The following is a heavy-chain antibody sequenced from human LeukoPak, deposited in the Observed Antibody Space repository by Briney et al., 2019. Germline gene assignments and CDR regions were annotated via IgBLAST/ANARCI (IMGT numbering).Heavy chain of an antibody. CDR1: GFTFSSDT. CDR2: ITSRSGYT. Sequence: GGSLRLSCAASGFTFSSDTMNWVRQAPGKGLEWVSSITSRSGYTYYADSVKGRFTISRDNAEKSLYLHINSLRGEDTAIYYCARDRDISTWGQGTLVTVSS. CDR3: ARDRDIST. D-gene: IGHD6-13*01. J-gene: IGHJ5*02. V-gene: IGHV3-21*01.